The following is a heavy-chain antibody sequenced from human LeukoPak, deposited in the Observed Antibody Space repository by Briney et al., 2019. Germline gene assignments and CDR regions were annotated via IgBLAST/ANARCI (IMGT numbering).Heavy chain of an antibody. D-gene: IGHD2-2*02. J-gene: IGHJ3*02. Sequence: SETLSLTCTVSGGSISSSSYYWGWIRQPPGKGLEWIGSIYYSGSTYYNPSLKSRVTISVDTSKNQFSLKLSSATAADTAVYYCARERYCSSTSCYTDDAFDIWGQGTMVTVSS. CDR3: ARERYCSSTSCYTDDAFDI. CDR2: IYYSGST. CDR1: GGSISSSSYY. V-gene: IGHV4-39*02.